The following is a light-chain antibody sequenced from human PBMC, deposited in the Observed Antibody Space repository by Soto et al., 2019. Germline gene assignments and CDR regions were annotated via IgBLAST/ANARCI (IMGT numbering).Light chain of an antibody. CDR1: SSNIGGGYD. V-gene: IGLV1-40*01. J-gene: IGLJ3*02. CDR3: QSFDSSLSGAV. CDR2: GNS. Sequence: QPVLTQPPSVSGAPGQRVTISCTGSSSNIGGGYDVHWYQQFPGTAPKLIINGNSNRPSGVPDRFSGSKSGTSASLAITGLQAEDEADYYCQSFDSSLSGAVFGGGTKVTVL.